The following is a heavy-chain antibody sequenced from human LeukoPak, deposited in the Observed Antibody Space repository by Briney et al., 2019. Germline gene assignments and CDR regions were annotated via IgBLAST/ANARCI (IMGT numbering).Heavy chain of an antibody. CDR1: GFPLSICI. CDR2: IKQGGGEK. CDR3: ASGSLWSGILYY. Sequence: GGPLRLPCGAWGFPLSICIKTCARESTGRGLEWVANIKQGGGEKFYVDPVGGRFTISRDTANNSLYLYVQSLRAEDTAVYYCASGSLWSGILYYWGQGTLVIVSS. V-gene: IGHV3-7*01. J-gene: IGHJ4*02. D-gene: IGHD3-3*01.